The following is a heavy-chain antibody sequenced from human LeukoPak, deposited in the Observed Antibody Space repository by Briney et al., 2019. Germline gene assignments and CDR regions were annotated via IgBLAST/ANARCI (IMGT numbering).Heavy chain of an antibody. CDR2: ISYDGSNK. V-gene: IGHV3-30-3*01. CDR1: GFTFSSYA. Sequence: GRSLRLSCAASGFTFSSYAMHWVRQAPGKGLEWVAVISYDGSNKYYADSVKGRFTISRDNSKNTLYLQMNSLRAEDTAVYYCAREEYYDFCYMDVWGKGTTVTVSS. D-gene: IGHD3-3*01. CDR3: AREEYYDFCYMDV. J-gene: IGHJ6*03.